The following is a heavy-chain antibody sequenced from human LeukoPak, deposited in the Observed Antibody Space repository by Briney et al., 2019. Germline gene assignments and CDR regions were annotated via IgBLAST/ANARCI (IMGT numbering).Heavy chain of an antibody. J-gene: IGHJ6*03. D-gene: IGHD4-17*01. CDR2: IRYDGSNK. CDR3: AKDFPYGDYSRYYYYMDV. CDR1: GFTFSDYE. V-gene: IGHV3-30*02. Sequence: GGSLRLSCAASGFTFSDYEMTWVRQAPGKGLEWVAFIRYDGSNKYYADSVKGRFTISRDNSKNTLYLQMNSLRAEDTAVYYCAKDFPYGDYSRYYYYMDVWGKGTTVTISS.